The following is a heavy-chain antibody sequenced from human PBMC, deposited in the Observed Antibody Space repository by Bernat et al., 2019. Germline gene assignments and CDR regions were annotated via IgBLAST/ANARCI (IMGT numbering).Heavy chain of an antibody. Sequence: VQLVESGGGLVKPGGSLRLSCAASGFIFSNYNVNWVRQAPGKGLEWVSSINGSSSFIYYADSVKGRFTISGGNAKNSLFLQMNSLRVEDTAVYYCARDLEGGMDVWGQGTTVTVSS. CDR1: GFIFSNYN. V-gene: IGHV3-21*01. CDR2: INGSSSFI. J-gene: IGHJ6*02. CDR3: ARDLEGGMDV.